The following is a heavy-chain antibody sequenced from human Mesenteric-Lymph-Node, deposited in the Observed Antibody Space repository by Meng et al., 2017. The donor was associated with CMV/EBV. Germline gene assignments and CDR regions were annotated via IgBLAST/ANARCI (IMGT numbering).Heavy chain of an antibody. D-gene: IGHD3-22*01. CDR2: VNPSNSRT. J-gene: IGHJ6*02. Sequence: ASVKVSCKASGYTFTTYYMHWVRQAPGQGLEWMGMVNPSNSRTSYAEKLQGRVTMTRDTSTSTVYMELGSLRSDDTAVYYCAREYDSSGNYGMDVWGQGTTVTVSS. CDR3: AREYDSSGNYGMDV. CDR1: GYTFTTYY. V-gene: IGHV1-46*01.